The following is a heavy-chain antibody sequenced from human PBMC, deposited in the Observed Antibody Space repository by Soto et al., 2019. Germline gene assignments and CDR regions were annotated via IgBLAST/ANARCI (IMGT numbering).Heavy chain of an antibody. CDR1: GGTFSSYA. J-gene: IGHJ6*02. Sequence: SVKVSCKASGGTFSSYAISWVRQAPGQGLEWMGGIIPIFGTANYAQKFQGRVTITADESTSTAYMELSSLRSEDTAVYYCASAPVDYYGMDVWGQGTTVTVSS. CDR2: IIPIFGTA. V-gene: IGHV1-69*01. CDR3: ASAPVDYYGMDV.